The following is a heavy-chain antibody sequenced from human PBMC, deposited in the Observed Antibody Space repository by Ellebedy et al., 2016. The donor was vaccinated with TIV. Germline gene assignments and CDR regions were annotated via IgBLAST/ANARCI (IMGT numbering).Heavy chain of an antibody. CDR2: VNGGGLVI. D-gene: IGHD3-10*01. Sequence: GESLKIPCTASGFTFSSYAMSWVRQAPGKGLEWVAGVNGGGLVIAYADSVKGRFTISRDNSKNTLDLQMNSLRAEDTAVYYCASSRYHYYVGNTIFVYWGQGTLVTVSS. CDR1: GFTFSSYA. CDR3: ASSRYHYYVGNTIFVY. J-gene: IGHJ4*02. V-gene: IGHV3-23*01.